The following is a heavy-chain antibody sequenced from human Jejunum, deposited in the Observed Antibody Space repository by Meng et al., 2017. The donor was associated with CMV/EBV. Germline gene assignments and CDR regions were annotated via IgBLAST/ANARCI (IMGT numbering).Heavy chain of an antibody. Sequence: EVQLVESGGDLVQPGGSLRLSCAASGFTFSSNWMHWVRQAPGKGLVWVSHINSDGSDTNYADSVKGRFTISRDNAKNTLYLQMNSLRDEDTAVYYCARVEQEMCWGQGTLVTVSS. V-gene: IGHV3-74*02. CDR3: ARVEQEMC. D-gene: IGHD1/OR15-1a*01. CDR2: INSDGSDT. J-gene: IGHJ4*02. CDR1: GFTFSSNW.